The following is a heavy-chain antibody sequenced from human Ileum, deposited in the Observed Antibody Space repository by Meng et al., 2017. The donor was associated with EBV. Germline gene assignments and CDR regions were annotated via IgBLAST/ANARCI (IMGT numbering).Heavy chain of an antibody. J-gene: IGHJ4*02. CDR3: GRAGQLSQFDY. CDR1: CGSIISGGCF. CDR2: ISHSSNS. D-gene: IGHD2-15*01. V-gene: IGHV4-30-2*01. Sequence: EQWVAGAGLVVPSGTSLSLCCVACGSIISGGCFWSWSRQPARRALGLIGYISHSSNSNYYPALESRVSLSADSSKNQISLKLSSVTAADTAVYYCGRAGQLSQFDYWGQGTLVTVSS.